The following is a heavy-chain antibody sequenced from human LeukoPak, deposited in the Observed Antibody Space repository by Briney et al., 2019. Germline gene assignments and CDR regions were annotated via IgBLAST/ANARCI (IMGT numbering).Heavy chain of an antibody. J-gene: IGHJ4*02. V-gene: IGHV3-23*01. D-gene: IGHD5-12*01. CDR2: IRGSGGST. CDR3: AKGDIVAEN. CDR1: GFTFSSYA. Sequence: GGSLRLSCAASGFTFSSYAMSCVRHAPGKGLEWVSAIRGSGGSTYYAASVKGRFTLSRDNFKNTLYLQMTSLRAEDTAVYYCAKGDIVAENWGQGTLVTVSS.